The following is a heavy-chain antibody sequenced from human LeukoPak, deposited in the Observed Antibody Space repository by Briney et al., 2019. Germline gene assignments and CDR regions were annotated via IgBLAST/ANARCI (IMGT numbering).Heavy chain of an antibody. D-gene: IGHD2-15*01. CDR2: ISYDGSNK. CDR3: AKAYCSGGSCYPYYFDY. CDR1: GFTFSSYA. Sequence: GRSLRLSCAASGFTFSSYAMHWVRQAPGKGLEWVAVISYDGSNKYYADSVKGRFTTSRDNSKNTLYLQMNSLRAEDTAVYYCAKAYCSGGSCYPYYFDYWGQGTLVTVSS. J-gene: IGHJ4*02. V-gene: IGHV3-30-3*01.